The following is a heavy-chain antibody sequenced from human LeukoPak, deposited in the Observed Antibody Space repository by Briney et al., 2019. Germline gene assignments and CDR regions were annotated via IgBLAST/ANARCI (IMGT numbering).Heavy chain of an antibody. V-gene: IGHV4-34*01. CDR3: ARPSPGLYCTNGVCYTGGGNFDY. CDR2: INHSGST. CDR1: GGSFSGYY. J-gene: IGHJ4*02. D-gene: IGHD2-8*01. Sequence: SETLSLTCAVYGGSFSGYYWSWIRQPPGKGLEWIGEINHSGSTNYNPSLKSRVTISVDTSKNQFSLKLSSVTAADTAVYYCARPSPGLYCTNGVCYTGGGNFDYWGQGTLVTVSS.